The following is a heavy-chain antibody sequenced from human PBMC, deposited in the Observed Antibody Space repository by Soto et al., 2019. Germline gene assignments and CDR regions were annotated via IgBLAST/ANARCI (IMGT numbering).Heavy chain of an antibody. CDR3: ARDPYSSSSLYFDY. CDR2: IAPIFGTA. D-gene: IGHD6-13*01. Sequence: QVQLVQSGAEVKKPGSSVKVSCKASGGTFSSYAISWVRQAPGQGLEWMGGIAPIFGTANYAQKFQGRVTITADESTSTAYMELSSLRSEDTAVYYCARDPYSSSSLYFDYWGQGTLVTVSS. CDR1: GGTFSSYA. J-gene: IGHJ4*02. V-gene: IGHV1-69*01.